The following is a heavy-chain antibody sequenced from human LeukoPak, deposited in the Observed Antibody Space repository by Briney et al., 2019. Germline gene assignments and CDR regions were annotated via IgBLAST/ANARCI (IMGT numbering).Heavy chain of an antibody. V-gene: IGHV1-46*01. CDR1: GYTFTSYY. CDR3: ARDPPYYYDSSGFDDAFDI. Sequence: ASVKVSCKASGYTFTSYYMHWVRQAPGQGLEWMGIINPSGGSTSYAQKFQGRVTMTRDMSTSTVCMELSSLRSEDTAVYYCARDPPYYYDSSGFDDAFDIWGQGTMVTVSS. CDR2: INPSGGST. J-gene: IGHJ3*02. D-gene: IGHD3-22*01.